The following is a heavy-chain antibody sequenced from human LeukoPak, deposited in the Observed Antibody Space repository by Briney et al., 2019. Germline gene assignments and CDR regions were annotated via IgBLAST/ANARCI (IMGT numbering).Heavy chain of an antibody. CDR3: ARGAIAVAGPTSNRGEFDY. CDR1: GFTFSSYA. J-gene: IGHJ4*02. CDR2: ISYDGSNK. Sequence: GGSLRLSCAASGFTFSSYAMHWVRQAPGKGLEWVAVISYDGSNKYYADSVKGRFTISRDNSKNTLYLQMNSLRAEDTAVYYCARGAIAVAGPTSNRGEFDYWGQGTLVTVSS. V-gene: IGHV3-30-3*01. D-gene: IGHD6-19*01.